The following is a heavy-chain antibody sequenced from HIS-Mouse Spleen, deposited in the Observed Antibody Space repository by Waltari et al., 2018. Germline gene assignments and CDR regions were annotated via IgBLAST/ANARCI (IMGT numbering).Heavy chain of an antibody. CDR1: GGSISSSSYY. Sequence: QLQLQESGPGLVKPSETLSLTCTVSGGSISSSSYYWGWIRQPPGKGLEWIGSIHYSGSTYTNPSLKGRVTRSVDTSKNQFSLKLSSVTAADTAVYYCAGIAVAGTNYFDYWGQGTLVTVSS. CDR2: IHYSGST. V-gene: IGHV4-39*01. CDR3: AGIAVAGTNYFDY. J-gene: IGHJ4*02. D-gene: IGHD6-19*01.